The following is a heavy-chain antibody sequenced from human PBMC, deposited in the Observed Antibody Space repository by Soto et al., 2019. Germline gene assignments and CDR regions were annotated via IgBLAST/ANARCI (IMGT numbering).Heavy chain of an antibody. CDR3: AKDSIYDILTGYLDY. Sequence: GGSLRLFCAASGFTFSSYAMSWVRQAPGKGLEWVSAISGSGGSTYYADSVKGRFTISRDNSKNTLYLQMNSLRAEDTAVYYCAKDSIYDILTGYLDYWGQGTLVTVSS. CDR2: ISGSGGST. J-gene: IGHJ4*02. CDR1: GFTFSSYA. V-gene: IGHV3-23*01. D-gene: IGHD3-9*01.